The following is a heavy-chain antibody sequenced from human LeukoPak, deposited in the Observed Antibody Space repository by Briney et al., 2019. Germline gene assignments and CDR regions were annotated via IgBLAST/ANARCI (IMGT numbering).Heavy chain of an antibody. J-gene: IGHJ3*02. D-gene: IGHD3-22*01. CDR3: ARLLDNDSSGDPDTFDM. CDR2: IYYSGKT. CDR1: GGSMSSHY. Sequence: SGTLSLTCSVSGGSMSSHYWSWIRQPPGKGLEWIGYIYYSGKTYYNPSLQSRVTISVDTSKNHFSLRLTSVTAADTAIYSCARLLDNDSSGDPDTFDMWGQGTMVTVSS. V-gene: IGHV4-59*11.